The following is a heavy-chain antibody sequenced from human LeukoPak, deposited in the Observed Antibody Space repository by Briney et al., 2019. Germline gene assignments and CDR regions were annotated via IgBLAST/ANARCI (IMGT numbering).Heavy chain of an antibody. Sequence: GGSLRLSCAASGFTFSSYSMNWVRQAPGKGLEWVSSISSSSSYIYYADSVKGRSTISRDNAKNSLYLQMNSLRAEDTAVYYCARGVAARPLPPVDYWGQGTLVTVSS. V-gene: IGHV3-21*01. CDR3: ARGVAARPLPPVDY. D-gene: IGHD6-6*01. CDR2: ISSSSSYI. J-gene: IGHJ4*02. CDR1: GFTFSSYS.